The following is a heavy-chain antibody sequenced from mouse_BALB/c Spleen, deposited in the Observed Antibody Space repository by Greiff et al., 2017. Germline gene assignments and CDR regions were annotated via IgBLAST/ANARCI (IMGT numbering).Heavy chain of an antibody. CDR1: GYTFTSYW. D-gene: IGHD2-14*01. V-gene: IGHV1-7*01. J-gene: IGHJ3*01. CDR2: INPSTGYT. Sequence: QVQLQQSGAELAKPGASVKMSCKASGYTFTSYWMHWVKQRPGQGLEWIGYINPSTGYTEYNQKFKDKATLTADKSSSTAYMQLSSLTSEDSAVYYCARMAYYRYDALFAYWGQGTLVTVSA. CDR3: ARMAYYRYDALFAY.